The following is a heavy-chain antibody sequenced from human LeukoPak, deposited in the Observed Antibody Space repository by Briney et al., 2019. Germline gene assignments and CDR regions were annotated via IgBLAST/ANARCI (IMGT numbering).Heavy chain of an antibody. CDR3: ARDLGGYSYGSHFDY. V-gene: IGHV3-21*01. Sequence: PSETLSLTCTVSGGSISSSSYYWGWIRQPPGKGLEWVSSITTSSSYIYYADSVKGRFTISRDNARNSLYLHMNSLRAEDTAVYYCARDLGGYSYGSHFDYWGQGTLVTVSS. J-gene: IGHJ4*02. CDR2: ITTSSSYI. D-gene: IGHD5-18*01. CDR1: GGSISSSS.